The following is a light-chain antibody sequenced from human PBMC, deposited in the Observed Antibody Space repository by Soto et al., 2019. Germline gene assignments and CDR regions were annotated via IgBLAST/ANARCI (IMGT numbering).Light chain of an antibody. CDR1: QSISTY. CDR2: AAS. J-gene: IGKJ3*01. Sequence: DIQMTQSPSSLSASVGDRVTITCRASQSISTYLNWYQRKPGKAPNLLIYAASSLQSGVPSRFSGSGSGTDFTLTISSLQPEDFATYYCQQSDSTPRTFGPGNTVDI. V-gene: IGKV1-39*01. CDR3: QQSDSTPRT.